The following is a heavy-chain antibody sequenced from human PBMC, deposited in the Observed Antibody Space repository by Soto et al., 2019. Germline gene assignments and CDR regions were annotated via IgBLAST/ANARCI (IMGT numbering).Heavy chain of an antibody. CDR3: ARHSETALVTGFDS. D-gene: IGHD5-18*01. J-gene: IGHJ4*02. Sequence: PSETLSLTCSVTGVSVTNSRYDWVWVRQAPDKGLEWIGAVTSSGQTFNIPSLERRVAISADASKNEFYLSLTSVTAADTAVYYCARHSETALVTGFDSRGQGIRGTVSS. V-gene: IGHV4-39*01. CDR1: GVSVTNSRYD. CDR2: VTSSGQT.